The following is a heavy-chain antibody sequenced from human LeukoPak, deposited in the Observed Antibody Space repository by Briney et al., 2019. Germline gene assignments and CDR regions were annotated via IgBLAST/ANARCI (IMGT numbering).Heavy chain of an antibody. CDR2: IKSKTDGGTT. Sequence: GGSLRLSCAASGFTFSSYEMNWVRQAPGKGLEWVGRIKSKTDGGTTDYAAPVKGRFTMSRDDSKNTLYLQMNSLKTEDTAVYYCTTLIDDFWSGYYRVRDDYWGQGTLVTVSS. J-gene: IGHJ4*02. D-gene: IGHD3-3*01. V-gene: IGHV3-15*01. CDR3: TTLIDDFWSGYYRVRDDY. CDR1: GFTFSSYE.